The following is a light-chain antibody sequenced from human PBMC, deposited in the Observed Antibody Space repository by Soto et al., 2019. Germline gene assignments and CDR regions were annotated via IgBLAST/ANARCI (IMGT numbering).Light chain of an antibody. Sequence: EIVMTQSPATLSVSPGGRATLSCRASQSVSSNLAWYQQKPGQAPRLLIYGASTRATGFPARFSGSGSGTEFTLTISSLQSEDFAVYYCQQYKIWPLTFGGGTKVDIK. J-gene: IGKJ4*01. CDR3: QQYKIWPLT. CDR1: QSVSSN. V-gene: IGKV3-15*01. CDR2: GAS.